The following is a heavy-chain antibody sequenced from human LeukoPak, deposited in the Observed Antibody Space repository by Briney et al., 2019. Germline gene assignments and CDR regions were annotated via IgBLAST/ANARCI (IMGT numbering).Heavy chain of an antibody. J-gene: IGHJ4*02. CDR3: ARSYSYDSSGYYGAK. Sequence: ASVKVSCKASGYTFTSYYVHWVRQAPGQGPEWMGWINPNSGGTNYAQKFQGRVTMTRDTSISTAYMEVSSLRSDDTAVYHCARSYSYDSSGYYGAKWGQGTLVTVSS. CDR1: GYTFTSYY. D-gene: IGHD3-22*01. V-gene: IGHV1-2*02. CDR2: INPNSGGT.